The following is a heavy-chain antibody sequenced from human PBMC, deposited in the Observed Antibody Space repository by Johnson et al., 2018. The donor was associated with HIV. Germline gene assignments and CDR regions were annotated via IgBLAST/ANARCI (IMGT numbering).Heavy chain of an antibody. D-gene: IGHD6-13*01. J-gene: IGHJ3*02. V-gene: IGHV3-NL1*01. Sequence: QVQLVESGGGVVQPGGSQRLSCAASGFTFNNYGMHWVRQAPGKGLEWVSRINSDGSSTSYADSVKGRFTISRDNSKNTLYLQMNSLRAEDTAVYYCAKVEQQLVEGAFDMWGLGTMVTVSS. CDR3: AKVEQQLVEGAFDM. CDR2: INSDGSST. CDR1: GFTFNNYG.